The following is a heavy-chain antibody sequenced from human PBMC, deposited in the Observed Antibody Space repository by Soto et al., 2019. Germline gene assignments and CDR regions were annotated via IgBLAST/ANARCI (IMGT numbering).Heavy chain of an antibody. Sequence: EVQLPESGGGLARPGGSLRLSCGASDFTLSGYAMDWVRRAPGRGLEYVSGISSNGVGTYYANSVQGRFTISRDNSKNTVYLQMGSLRPEDMAVYYCARRARPDFYYMDVWGKGTTVTVSS. CDR1: DFTLSGYA. J-gene: IGHJ6*03. CDR2: ISSNGVGT. CDR3: ARRARPDFYYMDV. D-gene: IGHD6-6*01. V-gene: IGHV3-64*01.